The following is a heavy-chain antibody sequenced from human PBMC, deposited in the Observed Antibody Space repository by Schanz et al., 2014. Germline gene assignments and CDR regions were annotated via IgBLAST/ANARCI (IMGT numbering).Heavy chain of an antibody. CDR3: ARESVSRTRLFAP. Sequence: QVQLVQSGAEVRKPGASVKVSCKASGYTFISYGISWVRQAPGQGLEWLGWISGSNGNTNYTQKFQGRVTMTIDPYTSTAYMELRSLRSDDTAVFYCARESVSRTRLFAPWGQGTLVTVSS. D-gene: IGHD3-3*01. CDR1: GYTFISYG. J-gene: IGHJ5*02. CDR2: ISGSNGNT. V-gene: IGHV1-18*01.